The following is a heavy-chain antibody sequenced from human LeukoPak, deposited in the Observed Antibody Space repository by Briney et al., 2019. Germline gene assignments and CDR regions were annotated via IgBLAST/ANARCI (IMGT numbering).Heavy chain of an antibody. CDR1: GGTFSSYA. V-gene: IGHV1-69*04. CDR3: AREWQDSSASGGGWFDP. D-gene: IGHD3-22*01. J-gene: IGHJ5*02. Sequence: SVKVSCTASGGTFSSYAISWVRQAPGQGLEWMGRIIPILGIANYAQKFQGRVTITADKSTSTAYMELSSLRSEDTAVYYCAREWQDSSASGGGWFDPWGQGTLVTVSS. CDR2: IIPILGIA.